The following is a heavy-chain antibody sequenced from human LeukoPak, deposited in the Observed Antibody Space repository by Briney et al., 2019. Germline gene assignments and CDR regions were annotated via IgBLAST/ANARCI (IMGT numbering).Heavy chain of an antibody. V-gene: IGHV3-9*03. D-gene: IGHD3-10*01. CDR1: GFTFDDYA. CDR2: INWNSDSI. CDR3: AKGSYGSGSYPDY. Sequence: PGRSLRLSCAASGFTFDDYAMHWVRQVPGKGLEWVSGINWNSDSIGYADSVKGRFTISRDNAKNSLYLQMNSLRAEDMALYYCAKGSYGSGSYPDYWGQGTLVTVSS. J-gene: IGHJ4*02.